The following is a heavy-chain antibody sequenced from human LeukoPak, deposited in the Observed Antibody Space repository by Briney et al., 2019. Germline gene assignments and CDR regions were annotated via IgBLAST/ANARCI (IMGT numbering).Heavy chain of an antibody. Sequence: SETLSLTCAVYGGSFSGYYWSWIRQPPGKGLEWIGEINHSGSTNYNPSLKSRVTISVDTSKNQFSLKLSSVTAADTAVYYCARVAAAGPDYWGQGTLVAVSS. CDR3: ARVAAAGPDY. V-gene: IGHV4-34*01. D-gene: IGHD6-13*01. CDR2: INHSGST. CDR1: GGSFSGYY. J-gene: IGHJ4*02.